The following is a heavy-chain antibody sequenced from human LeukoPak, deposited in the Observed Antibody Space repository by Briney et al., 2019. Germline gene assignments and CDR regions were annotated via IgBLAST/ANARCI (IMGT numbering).Heavy chain of an antibody. Sequence: PGGSLRLSCAASGFTFRNFWMSWVRQAPGRGLEWVANIHPEENEKYHVESVKGRFTISRDNPKSSLFLQMNGLRVEDTAVYYCARGDALSGDHWGQGTLVTVSS. V-gene: IGHV3-7*04. D-gene: IGHD2/OR15-2a*01. CDR3: ARGDALSGDH. J-gene: IGHJ4*02. CDR2: IHPEENEK. CDR1: GFTFRNFW.